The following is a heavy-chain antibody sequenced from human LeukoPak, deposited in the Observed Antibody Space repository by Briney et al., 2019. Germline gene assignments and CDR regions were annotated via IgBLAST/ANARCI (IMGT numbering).Heavy chain of an antibody. CDR2: IGYGGSDT. D-gene: IGHD3-10*01. CDR1: GFTLSSYE. V-gene: IGHV3-23*01. CDR3: ARAKPKNMVRGLIMRRESRYYFDY. J-gene: IGHJ4*02. Sequence: GGSLRLSCTVSGFTLSSYEMTWFRQAPGKGLEWDSSIGYGGSDTHYADSVKGRFTVSRDNSKNTLYLQLNSLRADDTAVYYCARAKPKNMVRGLIMRRESRYYFDYWGQGTLVTVSS.